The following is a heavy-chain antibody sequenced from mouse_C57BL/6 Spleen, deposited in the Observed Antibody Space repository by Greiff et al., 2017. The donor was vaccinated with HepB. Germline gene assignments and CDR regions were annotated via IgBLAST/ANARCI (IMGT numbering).Heavy chain of an antibody. V-gene: IGHV1-53*01. CDR1: GYTFTSYW. D-gene: IGHD2-4*01. CDR3: ARTSIYDDYDGLAWFAY. Sequence: LQQPGTELVKPGASVKLSCKASGYTFTSYWMHWVKQRPGQGLEWIGNINPSNGGTNYNEKFKSKATLTVDKSSSTAYMQLSSLTSEDSAVYYCARTSIYDDYDGLAWFAYWGQGTLVTVSA. J-gene: IGHJ3*01. CDR2: INPSNGGT.